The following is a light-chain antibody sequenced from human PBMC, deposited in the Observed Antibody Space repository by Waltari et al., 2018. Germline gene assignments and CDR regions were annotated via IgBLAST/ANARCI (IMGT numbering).Light chain of an antibody. Sequence: SCRASQTVSSSLALYQQRPGQAPKLLSDGASARATGIPDRFTGSGSGTDFSLTISSLEPEDFAIYFCQHYVRLPATFGQGTKVEIK. CDR3: QHYVRLPAT. J-gene: IGKJ1*01. CDR2: GAS. V-gene: IGKV3-20*01. CDR1: QTVSSS.